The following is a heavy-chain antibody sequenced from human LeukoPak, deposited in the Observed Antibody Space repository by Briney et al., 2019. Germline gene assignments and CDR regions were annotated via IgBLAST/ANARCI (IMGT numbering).Heavy chain of an antibody. Sequence: WESLKISCKGSGYTFTSYWIGWVRQMPGKGLEWLGIIYPGDSHIRYSPSFQGQATVSADKSISTAYLQWSSLKASDTAMYYCARLAISSIWSVYFDYWGQGTLVTVSS. CDR3: ARLAISSIWSVYFDY. CDR1: GYTFTSYW. D-gene: IGHD6-13*01. CDR2: IYPGDSHI. J-gene: IGHJ4*02. V-gene: IGHV5-51*01.